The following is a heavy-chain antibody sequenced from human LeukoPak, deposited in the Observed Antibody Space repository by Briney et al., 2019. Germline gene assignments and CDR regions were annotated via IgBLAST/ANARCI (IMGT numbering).Heavy chain of an antibody. CDR1: GFTFSTYV. Sequence: GGSLRLSCAASGFTFSTYVMSWVRQAPGKGLEWVSGISGSGGSTYYADSVKGRFTISRDISKNTLYVQMDSLRVEDTAVYYCAKGLGKATITPLGYWGQGTLVTASS. CDR2: ISGSGGST. V-gene: IGHV3-23*01. J-gene: IGHJ4*02. CDR3: AKGLGKATITPLGY. D-gene: IGHD5-24*01.